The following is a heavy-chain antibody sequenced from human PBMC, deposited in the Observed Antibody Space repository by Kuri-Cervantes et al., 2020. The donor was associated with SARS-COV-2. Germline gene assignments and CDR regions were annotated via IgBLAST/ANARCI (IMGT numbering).Heavy chain of an antibody. CDR1: GYSISSGYY. Sequence: GSLRLSCAVSGYSISSGYYWGWIRQPPGKGLEWIGSIYHSGSTYYNPPLKSRVTISVDTSKNQFSLKLSSVTAADTAVYYCARNWGRYYFDYWGQGTLVPSPQ. CDR3: ARNWGRYYFDY. CDR2: IYHSGST. J-gene: IGHJ4*02. D-gene: IGHD7-27*01. V-gene: IGHV4-38-2*01.